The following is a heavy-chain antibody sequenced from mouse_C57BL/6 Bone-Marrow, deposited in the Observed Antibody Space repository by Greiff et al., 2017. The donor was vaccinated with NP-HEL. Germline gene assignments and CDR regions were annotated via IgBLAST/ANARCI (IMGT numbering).Heavy chain of an antibody. Sequence: EVMLVESGGGLVQPGGSLSLSCAASGFTFTDYYMSWVRQPPGKALEWLGFIRNKANGYTTEYSASVTGRFTISRDNSQSILYLQVNALRAEDSATYYCARYTGGYDVNWYFDVWGTGTTVTVSS. CDR1: GFTFTDYY. D-gene: IGHD2-2*01. J-gene: IGHJ1*03. CDR2: IRNKANGYTT. V-gene: IGHV7-3*01. CDR3: ARYTGGYDVNWYFDV.